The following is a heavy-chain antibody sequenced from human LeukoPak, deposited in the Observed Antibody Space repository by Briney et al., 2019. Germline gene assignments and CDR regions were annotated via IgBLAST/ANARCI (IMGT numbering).Heavy chain of an antibody. CDR3: AKAWGSRDAFDI. CDR2: ISWNSGNI. D-gene: IGHD7-27*01. Sequence: PGGPLRLSCVASGFTFDDYAMHWVRQAPGKGLEWVSGISWNSGNIDYADSVKGRFTISRDNSKNTLYLQMNSLRPEDTALYYCAKAWGSRDAFDIWGQGTMVTVSS. CDR1: GFTFDDYA. V-gene: IGHV3-9*01. J-gene: IGHJ3*02.